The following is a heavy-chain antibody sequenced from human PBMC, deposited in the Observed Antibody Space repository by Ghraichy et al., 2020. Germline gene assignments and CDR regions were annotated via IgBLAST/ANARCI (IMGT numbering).Heavy chain of an antibody. CDR1: GGSMSSGDYY. V-gene: IGHV4-61*02. CDR3: ANGGDDYFYYMDV. D-gene: IGHD3-16*01. Sequence: SETLSLTCTVSGGSMSSGDYYWSWIRQPAGKGLEWIGRIHTSGSTNYNPSLKSRVTMSVDTSKNQFSLKLRSVTAADTAVYYCANGGDDYFYYMDVWGKGNTVTVSS. CDR2: IHTSGST. J-gene: IGHJ6*03.